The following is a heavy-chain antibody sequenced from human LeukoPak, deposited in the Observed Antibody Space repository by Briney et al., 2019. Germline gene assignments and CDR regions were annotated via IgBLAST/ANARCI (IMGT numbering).Heavy chain of an antibody. CDR2: ISHTGRT. Sequence: SETLSLTCAVYDGPFSSFYWTWIRQPPGKGLEWIGEISHTGRTNYNPSLKSRVTISVDTSKNQFSLNLTSVTAADTAVYYCARGVSIAARYFDLWGRGTLVAVSS. V-gene: IGHV4-34*01. J-gene: IGHJ2*01. CDR3: ARGVSIAARYFDL. D-gene: IGHD6-25*01. CDR1: DGPFSSFY.